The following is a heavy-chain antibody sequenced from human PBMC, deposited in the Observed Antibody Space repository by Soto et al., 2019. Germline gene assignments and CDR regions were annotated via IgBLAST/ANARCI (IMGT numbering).Heavy chain of an antibody. V-gene: IGHV4-59*01. D-gene: IGHD3-10*01. Sequence: LSLTCTVSGGSISSYYWSWIRQPPGKGLEWIGYIYYSGSTNYNPSLKSRVTISVDTSKNQFSLKLSSVTAADTAVYYCARVNYLNWFDPWGQGTLVTVSS. CDR1: GGSISSYY. J-gene: IGHJ5*02. CDR3: ARVNYLNWFDP. CDR2: IYYSGST.